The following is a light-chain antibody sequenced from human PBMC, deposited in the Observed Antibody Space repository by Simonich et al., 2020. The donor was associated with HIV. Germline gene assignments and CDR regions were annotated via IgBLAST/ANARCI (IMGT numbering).Light chain of an antibody. CDR2: DVS. CDR3: SSYTSSSTLV. V-gene: IGLV2-14*01. J-gene: IGLJ3*02. CDR1: SSDVGGYNY. Sequence: QSALTQPASVSGSPGQSITISCTGTSSDVGGYNYVSWYQQHPAKAPKLMIYDVSKLPSGVSNRFSGSKSGNTASLTISGLQAEDEADYYCSSYTSSSTLVFGGGTKLTVL.